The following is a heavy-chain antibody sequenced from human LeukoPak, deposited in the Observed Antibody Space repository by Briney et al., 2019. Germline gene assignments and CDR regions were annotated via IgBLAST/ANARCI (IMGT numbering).Heavy chain of an antibody. CDR1: GGSISGDH. J-gene: IGHJ3*02. CDR3: ARRHDFDI. CDR2: IYYSGNT. V-gene: IGHV4-59*08. Sequence: SETLSLTCTVSGGSISGDHWNWIRQPPGKGLEWIGYIYYSGNTNYNPSLKSRVTISVDTSKNQFSLKLSSVTAADTAVYYCARRHDFDIWGQGTMVTVSS.